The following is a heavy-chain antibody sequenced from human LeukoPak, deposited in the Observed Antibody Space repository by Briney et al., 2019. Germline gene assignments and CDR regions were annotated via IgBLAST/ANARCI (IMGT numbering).Heavy chain of an antibody. CDR2: ISGGGDGT. V-gene: IGHV3-23*01. CDR1: RFTFSTYA. J-gene: IGHJ4*02. Sequence: GGSLRLSCAASRFTFSTYAMTWVRQAPGKGLEWVSTISGGGDGTHYADSVKGRFTISRDNSKNTLYLQMSNLRADDTAVYYCAKDLHGSGTYFDYWGQGTLVPVSS. D-gene: IGHD3-10*01. CDR3: AKDLHGSGTYFDY.